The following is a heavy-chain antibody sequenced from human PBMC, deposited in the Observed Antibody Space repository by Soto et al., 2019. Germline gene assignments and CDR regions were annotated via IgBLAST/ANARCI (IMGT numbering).Heavy chain of an antibody. D-gene: IGHD2-2*01. Sequence: HPGGSLRLSCAASGFNFSTYWMTWVRQAPGKGLEWVANIKQDGSERFYVDSVKGRFTISRDNARSSLYLQMDSLTVEDTAVYHCATYCGSITCHSYWGQGTLVTVSS. CDR2: IKQDGSER. CDR3: ATYCGSITCHSY. J-gene: IGHJ4*02. CDR1: GFNFSTYW. V-gene: IGHV3-7*05.